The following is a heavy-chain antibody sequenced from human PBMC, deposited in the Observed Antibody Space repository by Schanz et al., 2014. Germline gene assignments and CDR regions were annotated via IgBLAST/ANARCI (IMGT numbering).Heavy chain of an antibody. D-gene: IGHD6-19*01. Sequence: EVQLVESGGGLVQPGGSLRLSCAASGFSISDHTMRWDRQAPGKGLEWVSAISDSGGSMFYADSVKGRFTISRDNSRNTLFLQMESLRTEDTAVYHCAKERDITGWNHGDYWGQGTLVSVSA. CDR1: GFSISDHT. V-gene: IGHV3-23*04. CDR2: ISDSGGSM. J-gene: IGHJ4*02. CDR3: AKERDITGWNHGDY.